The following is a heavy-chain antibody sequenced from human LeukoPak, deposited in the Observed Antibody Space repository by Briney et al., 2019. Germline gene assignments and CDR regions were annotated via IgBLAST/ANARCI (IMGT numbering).Heavy chain of an antibody. CDR1: GYIFTSYG. D-gene: IGHD2-21*01. CDR3: ARGIWSARTVDYYLDY. J-gene: IGHJ4*02. Sequence: EASVKVSCKASGYIFTSYGISWVRQAPGQGLEWMGWINAGNSHTKYSQNFQGRITITRDSSASTVYMELSSLTSEDTAVYYCARGIWSARTVDYYLDYWGQGTLVTVSS. V-gene: IGHV1-18*01. CDR2: INAGNSHT.